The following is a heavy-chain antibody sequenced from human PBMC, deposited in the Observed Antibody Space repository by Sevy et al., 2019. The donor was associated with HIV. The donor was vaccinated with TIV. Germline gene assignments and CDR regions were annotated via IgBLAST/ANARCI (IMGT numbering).Heavy chain of an antibody. J-gene: IGHJ4*02. Sequence: GGSLRLSCTASGFTFGDYCMSWVRQAPGKGLEWVAFLKSDVYGGTVDHAASVRGRFVISRYDSKTIAYLQMNDLKTEDTGVYYCTRWKAAQSIFDYWGQGALVTVSS. CDR1: GFTFGDYC. CDR3: TRWKAAQSIFDY. CDR2: LKSDVYGGTV. V-gene: IGHV3-49*04. D-gene: IGHD6-13*01.